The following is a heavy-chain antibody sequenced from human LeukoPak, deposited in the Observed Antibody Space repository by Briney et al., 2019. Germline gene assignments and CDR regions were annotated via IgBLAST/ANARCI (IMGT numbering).Heavy chain of an antibody. CDR1: GGSVSSGSYH. Sequence: SETLSLTCTVSGGSVSSGSYHWSWIRQPPGKGLEWIGYIYYSGSTNYNPSLKSRVTISVDTSKNQFSLKLSSVTAADTAVYYCARDRTGDDAFDIWGQGTMVTVSS. CDR2: IYYSGST. D-gene: IGHD7-27*01. J-gene: IGHJ3*02. CDR3: ARDRTGDDAFDI. V-gene: IGHV4-61*01.